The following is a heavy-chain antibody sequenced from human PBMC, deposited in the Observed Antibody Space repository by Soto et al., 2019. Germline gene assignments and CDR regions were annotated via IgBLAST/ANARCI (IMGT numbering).Heavy chain of an antibody. D-gene: IGHD5-12*01. CDR1: GFSVSDYH. CDR3: ARTVALSRGVLPYYFDY. CDR2: ISNSGSTI. V-gene: IGHV3-11*01. Sequence: QVQLVESGGGLVKPGGSLRLSCAASGFSVSDYHVTWIRQAPGKGLEWVSYISNSGSTIYYTDSVEGRFTISRDNAKSSLFLQMNSLRAEDTAVYYCARTVALSRGVLPYYFDYWGQGTLVTVSS. J-gene: IGHJ4*02.